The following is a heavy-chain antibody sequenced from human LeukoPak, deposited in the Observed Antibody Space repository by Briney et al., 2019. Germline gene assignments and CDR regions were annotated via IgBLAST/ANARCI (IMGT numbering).Heavy chain of an antibody. CDR1: GFAFRSYA. Sequence: GTSLRLSCAASGFAFRSYAMHWVRQAPGKGLEWLAVVSAHGLDKFYADSVKGRFTISRDNTKNTLYLQMNSLRAEDTAVYYCLRGRSPSYGYFDYWGQGVLVTVSS. CDR2: VSAHGLDK. V-gene: IGHV3-30*04. CDR3: LRGRSPSYGYFDY. D-gene: IGHD3-16*01. J-gene: IGHJ4*02.